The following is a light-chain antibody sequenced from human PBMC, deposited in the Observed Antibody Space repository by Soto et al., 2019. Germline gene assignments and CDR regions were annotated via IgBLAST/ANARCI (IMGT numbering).Light chain of an antibody. CDR1: QSVSSSY. CDR2: GAS. CDR3: QQYGSPLT. J-gene: IGKJ4*01. V-gene: IGKV3-20*01. Sequence: EIVLTQSPGTLSLSPGERATLSCRASQSVSSSYLAWYQQKPGQAPRLLIYGASSRATGIPDRFSGSGSGTDFALTSSRLEPEDFAVYYCQQYGSPLTFGGGTKVAIK.